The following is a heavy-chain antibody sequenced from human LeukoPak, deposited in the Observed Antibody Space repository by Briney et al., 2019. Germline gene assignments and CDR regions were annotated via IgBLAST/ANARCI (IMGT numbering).Heavy chain of an antibody. CDR1: GFTFSDYY. CDR3: ARQDYYDSSGYNDAFDI. D-gene: IGHD3-22*01. V-gene: IGHV3-11*01. J-gene: IGHJ3*02. CDR2: ISSSGSTI. Sequence: GGSLRLSCAASGFTFSDYYMSWIRQAPGKGLEWVSYISSSGSTIYYADSVKGRFTISRDNAKISLYLQMNSLRAEDTAVYYCARQDYYDSSGYNDAFDIWGQGTMVTVSS.